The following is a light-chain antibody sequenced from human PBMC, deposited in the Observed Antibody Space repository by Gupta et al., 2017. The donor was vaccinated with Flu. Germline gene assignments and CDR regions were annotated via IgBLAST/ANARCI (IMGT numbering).Light chain of an antibody. Sequence: DIQMTQSPSSLSASVGDRVTITCRASQSISSYLNWYQQKPGKALKLLIYAASSLQSGVPSRFSGSGSGTDFTLTISSLQPEDFATYYCQQSDSTPRTFGHGTKVDIK. V-gene: IGKV1-39*01. CDR2: AAS. CDR3: QQSDSTPRT. J-gene: IGKJ3*01. CDR1: QSISSY.